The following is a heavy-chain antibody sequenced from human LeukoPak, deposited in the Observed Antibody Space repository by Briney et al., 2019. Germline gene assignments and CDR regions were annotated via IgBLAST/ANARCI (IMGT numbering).Heavy chain of an antibody. V-gene: IGHV3-30*18. CDR1: GFTLRSHG. D-gene: IGHD2-2*01. J-gene: IGHJ4*02. CDR3: AKDSSTGWYYFDY. Sequence: GGSLRLSCAASGFTLRSHGMHWVRQAPGKGLEWVAVISYDESNKHYADSVKGRFTISRDTSRNTLYLQMDSLRAEDTALYYCAKDSSTGWYYFDYWGQGTVVTVSS. CDR2: ISYDESNK.